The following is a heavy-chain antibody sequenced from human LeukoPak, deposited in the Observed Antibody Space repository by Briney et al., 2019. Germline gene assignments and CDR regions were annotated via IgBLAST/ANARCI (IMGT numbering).Heavy chain of an antibody. Sequence: SETLSLTCTVSGVSISSYYWSWIRQPPGKGLEWIGYIYYSGSTNYNPSLKSRVTISADTSKIHFSLRLSSVTAADTAVYYCARHRDGYNWYFNLWGRGTLVTVSS. CDR2: IYYSGST. D-gene: IGHD5-24*01. CDR3: ARHRDGYNWYFNL. CDR1: GVSISSYY. J-gene: IGHJ2*01. V-gene: IGHV4-59*08.